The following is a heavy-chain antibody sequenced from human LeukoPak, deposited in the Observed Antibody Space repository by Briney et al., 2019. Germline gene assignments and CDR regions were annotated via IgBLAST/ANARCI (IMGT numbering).Heavy chain of an antibody. CDR2: ISGSDGST. J-gene: IGHJ4*02. D-gene: IGHD2-2*01. Sequence: PGGSLRLSCAAYRFTFSDYAMDWVRQAPGKGLEWVSGISGSDGSTYYADSVKGRFTVSRDNSNNTLYLEMNSLRAEDTAVYYCAKVSVPAAIHYPYDYWGQGTLVTVSS. V-gene: IGHV3-23*01. CDR3: AKVSVPAAIHYPYDY. CDR1: RFTFSDYA.